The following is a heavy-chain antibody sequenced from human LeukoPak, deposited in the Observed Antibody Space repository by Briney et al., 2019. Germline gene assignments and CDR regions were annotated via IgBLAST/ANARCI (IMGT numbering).Heavy chain of an antibody. J-gene: IGHJ4*02. CDR2: ISWDGRST. V-gene: IGHV3-43*01. Sequence: PGGSLRLSCAASGFTFDDYTMHWVRQAPGKGLEWVSLISWDGRSTYYADSVKGRFTISRDNSKNSLYLQMNSLRTEDTALYYCAKGGATEKKAFDYWGQGTLVTVSS. CDR3: AKGGATEKKAFDY. D-gene: IGHD1-26*01. CDR1: GFTFDDYT.